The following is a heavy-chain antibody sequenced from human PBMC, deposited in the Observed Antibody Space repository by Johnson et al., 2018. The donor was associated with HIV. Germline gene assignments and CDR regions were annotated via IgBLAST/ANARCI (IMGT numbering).Heavy chain of an antibody. D-gene: IGHD3-10*01. V-gene: IGHV3-20*04. Sequence: EVQLVESGGSVIRPGGSLRLSCVGTGFTFENYGMSWVRQAPGKGLQWVSGINWNGDTTTYADSVKGRFTVSRDNSRDTLSLQMNSLRVEDTALYYCARVQLLADDVFNIWGQGTMVTVSS. CDR2: INWNGDTT. J-gene: IGHJ3*02. CDR3: ARVQLLADDVFNI. CDR1: GFTFENYG.